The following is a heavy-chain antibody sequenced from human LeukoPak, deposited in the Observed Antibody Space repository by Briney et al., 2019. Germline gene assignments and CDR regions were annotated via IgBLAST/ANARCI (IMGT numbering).Heavy chain of an antibody. CDR1: GYSISSGYY. CDR3: ARLTVPLRFDP. J-gene: IGHJ5*02. V-gene: IGHV4-38-2*02. Sequence: SETLSLTCTVSGYSISSGYYWGWIRQPPGKGLEWIGSIYHSGSTYYNPSLKSRVTISVDTSKSQFSLKLSSVSAADTAVYYCARLTVPLRFDPWGQGTLVTVSS. CDR2: IYHSGST. D-gene: IGHD2-2*01.